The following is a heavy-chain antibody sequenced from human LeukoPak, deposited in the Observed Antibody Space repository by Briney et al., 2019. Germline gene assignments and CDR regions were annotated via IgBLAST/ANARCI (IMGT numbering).Heavy chain of an antibody. Sequence: SETLSLTCAVYGGSFSGYYWSWIRQPPGKGLEWIGEINHSGSTNYNPSLKSRVTISVDTSKNQFSLKLSSVTAADTAVYYCARAHCYDSSGYYPWGQGTLVTVSS. CDR3: ARAHCYDSSGYYP. V-gene: IGHV4-34*01. CDR1: GGSFSGYY. D-gene: IGHD3-22*01. J-gene: IGHJ5*02. CDR2: INHSGST.